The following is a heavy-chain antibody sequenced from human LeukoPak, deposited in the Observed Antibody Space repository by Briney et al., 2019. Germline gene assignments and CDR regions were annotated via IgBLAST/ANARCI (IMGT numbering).Heavy chain of an antibody. D-gene: IGHD6-19*01. CDR3: ASETVAGMFDP. CDR2: ISSSSNIM. J-gene: IGHJ5*02. Sequence: GGSLRLSCAASGFTFSSYGMNWVRQAPGKGLEWVSYISSSSNIMNYADSVKGRFTTSRDNAKNSLYLQMNSLRAEDMAVYYCASETVAGMFDPWGQGTLVTVSS. CDR1: GFTFSSYG. V-gene: IGHV3-48*01.